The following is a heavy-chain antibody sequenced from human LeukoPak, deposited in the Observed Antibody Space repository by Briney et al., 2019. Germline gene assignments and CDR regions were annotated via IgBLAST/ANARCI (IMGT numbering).Heavy chain of an antibody. CDR3: ARKRNITIFGVVIYYYYMDV. V-gene: IGHV3-7*01. J-gene: IGHJ6*03. Sequence: PGGSLRLSCAASGSTFSSYWMSWVRQAPGKGLEWVANIKQDGSEKYYVDSVKGRFTISRDNAKNSLYLQMNSLRAEDTAVYYCARKRNITIFGVVIYYYYMDVWGKGTTVTVSS. D-gene: IGHD3-3*01. CDR2: IKQDGSEK. CDR1: GSTFSSYW.